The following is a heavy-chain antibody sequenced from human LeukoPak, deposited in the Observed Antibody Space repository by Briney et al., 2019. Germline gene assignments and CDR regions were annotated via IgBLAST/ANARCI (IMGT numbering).Heavy chain of an antibody. CDR3: ARHVVTAIDY. Sequence: SETLSLTCAVYGGSFSGYYWGWIRQPPGKGLEWIGEINHSGSTNYNPSLKSRVTISVDTSKNQFSLKLSSVTAADTAVYYCARHVVTAIDYWGQGTLVTVSS. V-gene: IGHV4-34*01. CDR1: GGSFSGYY. CDR2: INHSGST. D-gene: IGHD2-15*01. J-gene: IGHJ4*02.